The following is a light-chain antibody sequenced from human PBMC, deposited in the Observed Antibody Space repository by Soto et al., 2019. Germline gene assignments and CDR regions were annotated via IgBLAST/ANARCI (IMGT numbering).Light chain of an antibody. V-gene: IGLV2-23*01. CDR3: CSYAGSSTPYV. CDR2: EGS. Sequence: ALTQPASVSGSPGQSITISCTGTSSDVGSYNLVSWYQQHPGKAPKLMIYEGSKRPSGVSNRFSGSKSGNTASLTISGLQAEDEADYYCCSYAGSSTPYVFGTGTKVTVL. J-gene: IGLJ1*01. CDR1: SSDVGSYNL.